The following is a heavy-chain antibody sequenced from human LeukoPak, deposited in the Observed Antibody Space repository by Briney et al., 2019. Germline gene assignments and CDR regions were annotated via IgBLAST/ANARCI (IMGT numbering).Heavy chain of an antibody. D-gene: IGHD1-26*01. Sequence: GGSLRLSCAASGFTFRNFAMKWVRQAPGKGLEWASDISGGGEHTFYADSVKGRFTISRDNAKNSLYLQMNSLRAEDTALYHCARYSGSYLYYYYYYMDVWGKGTTVTVSS. J-gene: IGHJ6*03. CDR1: GFTFRNFA. CDR3: ARYSGSYLYYYYYYMDV. CDR2: ISGGGEHT. V-gene: IGHV3-23*01.